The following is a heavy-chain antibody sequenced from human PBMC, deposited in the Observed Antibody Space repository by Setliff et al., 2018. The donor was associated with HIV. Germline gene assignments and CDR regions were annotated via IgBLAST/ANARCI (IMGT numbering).Heavy chain of an antibody. CDR2: INPNSGGT. Sequence: KVSCKASGYTFTGYYMHWVRQAPGQGLEWMGRINPNSGGTNYAQKFQGRVTMTRDTSISTAYMELSRLRSDDTAVYYCARGYGSGSYYNWFDPWGQGTLVTVSS. V-gene: IGHV1-2*06. CDR1: GYTFTGYY. CDR3: ARGYGSGSYYNWFDP. J-gene: IGHJ5*02. D-gene: IGHD3-10*01.